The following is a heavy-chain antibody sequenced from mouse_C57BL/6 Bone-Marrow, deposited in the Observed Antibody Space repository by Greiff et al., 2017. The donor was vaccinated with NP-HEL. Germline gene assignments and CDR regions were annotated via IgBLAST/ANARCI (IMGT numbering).Heavy chain of an antibody. CDR2: IYPGSGST. CDR1: GYTFTSYW. V-gene: IGHV1-55*01. Sequence: VQLQQSGAELVKPGASVKMSCKASGYTFTSYWITWVKQRPGQGLEWIGDIYPGSGSTNYNEKFKSKATLTVDTSSSTAYMQLSSLTSEDSAVYYCASPLGDGYPWFAYWGQGTLVTVSA. CDR3: ASPLGDGYPWFAY. J-gene: IGHJ3*01. D-gene: IGHD2-3*01.